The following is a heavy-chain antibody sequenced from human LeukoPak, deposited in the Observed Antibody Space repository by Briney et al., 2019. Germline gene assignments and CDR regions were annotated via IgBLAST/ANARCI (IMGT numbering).Heavy chain of an antibody. D-gene: IGHD2-15*01. Sequence: GESLKISCKGSGYSFTSYWIGWVRRMPGKGLEWMGIIYPGDSDTRYSPSFQGQVTISADKSISTAYLQWSSLKASDTAMYYCARPHDCSGGSCYLDYWGQGTLVTVSS. CDR3: ARPHDCSGGSCYLDY. CDR2: IYPGDSDT. J-gene: IGHJ4*02. V-gene: IGHV5-51*01. CDR1: GYSFTSYW.